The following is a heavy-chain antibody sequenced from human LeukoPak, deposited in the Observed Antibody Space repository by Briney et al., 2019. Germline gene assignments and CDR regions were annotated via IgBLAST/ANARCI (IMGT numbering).Heavy chain of an antibody. V-gene: IGHV5-51*01. D-gene: IGHD3-10*01. Sequence: GASLNTSWKCSGSSFNCYMIGWVRQLPGKGLGWMAIIFPVVRDTSDHPSLDGPLTPSADTSITAAFLQSSRLTDSDTGIYYCAIWLYGSGSPGDAFDLGGQGTMVTVSS. CDR3: AIWLYGSGSPGDAFDL. J-gene: IGHJ3*01. CDR1: GSSFNCYM. CDR2: IFPVVRDT.